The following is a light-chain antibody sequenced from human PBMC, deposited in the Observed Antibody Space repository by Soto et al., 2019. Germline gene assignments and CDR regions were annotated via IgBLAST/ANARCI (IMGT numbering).Light chain of an antibody. CDR3: QHLNSCRYT. CDR1: QDIRNY. Sequence: DIQLTPSPSFLSASVGDRVTITCRARQDIRNYLAWYQQKPGKAPKLLIYAASTLKGGISSRLSGSGSVTEFTLTISSLQPEDFATYYCQHLNSCRYTFGGGTKVEIK. J-gene: IGKJ4*01. CDR2: AAS. V-gene: IGKV1-9*01.